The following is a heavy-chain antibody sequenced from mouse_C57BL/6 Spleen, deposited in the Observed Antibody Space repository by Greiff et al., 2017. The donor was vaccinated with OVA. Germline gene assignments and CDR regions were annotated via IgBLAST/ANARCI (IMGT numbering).Heavy chain of an antibody. CDR2: FHPYNDDT. V-gene: IGHV1-47*01. CDR1: GYTFTTYP. J-gene: IGHJ4*01. Sequence: QVQLQQSGAELVKPGASVKMSCKASGYTFTTYPIEWMKQNPGKSLEWIGNFHPYNDDTKYNEKFKGKATLTVEKSSSTVYLELSRLTSEDSAVYDGARGGDYDALRMDYWGQGTSVTVSS. D-gene: IGHD2-4*01. CDR3: ARGGDYDALRMDY.